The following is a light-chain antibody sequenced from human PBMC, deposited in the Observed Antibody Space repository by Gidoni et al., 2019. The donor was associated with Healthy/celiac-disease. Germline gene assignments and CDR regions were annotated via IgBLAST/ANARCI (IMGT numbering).Light chain of an antibody. CDR2: AAS. CDR3: QQSYSTPPT. V-gene: IGKV1-39*01. CDR1: QSISSY. J-gene: IGKJ1*01. Sequence: DIQMTQSPSSLSASVGDRVTITCRASQSISSYLNWYQQKPGKAPKLLIYAASSSQSGVPSSFSGSGSGTDFTLTISSLQPEDFATYYCQQSYSTPPTFGQGTKVEIK.